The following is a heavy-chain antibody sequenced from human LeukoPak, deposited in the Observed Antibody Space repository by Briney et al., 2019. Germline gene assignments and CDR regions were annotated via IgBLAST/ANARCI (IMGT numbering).Heavy chain of an antibody. CDR1: GFTFSSYA. J-gene: IGHJ4*02. V-gene: IGHV3-23*01. Sequence: PGGSLRLSCAASGFTFSSYAMSWVRQAPGKGLEWVSAISGSGGSTYYADSVKGRFTISRGNSKNTLYLQMKSLRAEDAAVYYCAKYDSGSTIFYFDYWGQGTLVTVSS. CDR2: ISGSGGST. D-gene: IGHD3-10*01. CDR3: AKYDSGSTIFYFDY.